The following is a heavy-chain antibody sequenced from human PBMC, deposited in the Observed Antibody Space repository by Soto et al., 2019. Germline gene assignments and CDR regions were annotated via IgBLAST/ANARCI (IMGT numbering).Heavy chain of an antibody. V-gene: IGHV3-21*01. CDR1: GFTFSSYS. J-gene: IGHJ2*01. CDR2: ISSSSSYI. CDR3: ARVPPPYCSSTSCYFDL. Sequence: NPGGSLRLSCAASGFTFSSYSMNWVRQAPGKGLEWVSSISSSSSYIYYADSVKGQFTISRDNAKNSLYLQMNSLRAEDTAVYYCARVPPPYCSSTSCYFDLWGRGTLVTVSS. D-gene: IGHD2-2*01.